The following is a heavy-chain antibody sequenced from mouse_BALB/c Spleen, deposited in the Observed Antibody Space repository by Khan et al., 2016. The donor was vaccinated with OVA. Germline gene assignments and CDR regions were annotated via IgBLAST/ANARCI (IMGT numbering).Heavy chain of an antibody. CDR3: ARHNYGPVAY. J-gene: IGHJ3*01. D-gene: IGHD1-1*01. Sequence: EVELVESGGGLVKPGGPLKLSCAASGFTFSTYAMSWVRQTPEKRLEWVATISSGGDYTYDPDSVKGRFTISRDNSKNTLYLQMRSLRSEDTAIYYCARHNYGPVAYWGQGTLVTASA. V-gene: IGHV5-9-3*01. CDR1: GFTFSTYA. CDR2: ISSGGDYT.